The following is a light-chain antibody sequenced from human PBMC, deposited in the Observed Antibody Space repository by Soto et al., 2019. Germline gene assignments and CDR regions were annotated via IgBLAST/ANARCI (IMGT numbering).Light chain of an antibody. CDR1: SSDVGGYKY. CDR2: EVS. Sequence: QSALTQPASVSGSPGQSITISCTGTSSDVGGYKYVSWYQQHPGKAPKLMIYEVSNRPSGVSNRFSGSKSGNTASLTISGLQAEDEADYYCSSFTIISALVVFGGGTKVTVL. CDR3: SSFTIISALVV. V-gene: IGLV2-14*01. J-gene: IGLJ2*01.